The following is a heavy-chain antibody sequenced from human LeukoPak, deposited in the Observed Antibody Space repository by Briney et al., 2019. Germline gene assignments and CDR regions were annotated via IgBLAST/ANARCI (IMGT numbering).Heavy chain of an antibody. Sequence: PSETLSLTCTVSGGSISSGDYYWSWIRQPPGKGLEWIGYIYYSGSTYYNPSLKSRVTISVDTSKNQFSLKLSSVTAADTAVYYCARDLGGSYCFDCWGQGTLVTVSS. J-gene: IGHJ4*02. CDR2: IYYSGST. CDR1: GGSISSGDYY. D-gene: IGHD1-26*01. CDR3: ARDLGGSYCFDC. V-gene: IGHV4-30-4*01.